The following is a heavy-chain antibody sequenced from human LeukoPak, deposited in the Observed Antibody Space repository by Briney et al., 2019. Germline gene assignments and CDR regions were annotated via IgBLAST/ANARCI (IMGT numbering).Heavy chain of an antibody. CDR2: ISTSSGNM. CDR1: GFTFSSYS. CDR3: AKLPMVRGVSPPTFFP. J-gene: IGHJ5*02. V-gene: IGHV3-21*01. Sequence: GGSLRLSCAASGFTFSSYSMNWVRQAPGKGLEWVSAISTSSGNMYYADSVKGRFTISRDNAKNSLYLQMNSLRVEDTAVYYCAKLPMVRGVSPPTFFPWGQGTLVTVSS. D-gene: IGHD3-10*01.